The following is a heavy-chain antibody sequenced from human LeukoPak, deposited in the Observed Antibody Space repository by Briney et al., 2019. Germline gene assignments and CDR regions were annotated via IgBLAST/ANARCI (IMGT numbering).Heavy chain of an antibody. CDR2: ISAYNGNT. CDR1: GYTFTSYG. CDR3: AREPTPLYYYGMDV. Sequence: ASVKVSCKASGYTFTSYGISWVRQAPGQGLEWMGWISAYNGNTNYAQKLQGRVTMTTDTCTSTAYMELRSLRSDDTAVYYCAREPTPLYYYGMDVWGQGTTVTVSS. J-gene: IGHJ6*02. V-gene: IGHV1-18*01.